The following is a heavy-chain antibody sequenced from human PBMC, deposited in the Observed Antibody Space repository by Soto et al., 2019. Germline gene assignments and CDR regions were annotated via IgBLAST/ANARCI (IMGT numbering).Heavy chain of an antibody. CDR1: GGSISSYY. J-gene: IGHJ3*01. V-gene: IGHV4-59*08. CDR2: ISYSGST. Sequence: ETLSLTCTVSGGSISSYYWSWIRQSPGKGLEYIGYISYSGSTNYNPSLKSRVTTSLDTSKHQFSLKLSSVTAADTAVYYCASLNFDILTGYYAFDLWGQGTMVTVSS. CDR3: ASLNFDILTGYYAFDL. D-gene: IGHD3-9*01.